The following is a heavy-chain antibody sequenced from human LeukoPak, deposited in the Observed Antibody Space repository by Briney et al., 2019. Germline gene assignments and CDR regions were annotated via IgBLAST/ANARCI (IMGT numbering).Heavy chain of an antibody. CDR2: INHSGST. V-gene: IGHV4-34*01. D-gene: IGHD3-9*01. CDR3: ARAYIRYFDWFASPFDY. J-gene: IGHJ4*02. Sequence: SETLSLTCAVYGGSFSGYYWSWIRQPPGKGLEWIGEINHSGSTNYNPSLKSRVTISVGTSKNQFSLKLSSVTAADTAVYYCARAYIRYFDWFASPFDYWGQGTLVTVSS. CDR1: GGSFSGYY.